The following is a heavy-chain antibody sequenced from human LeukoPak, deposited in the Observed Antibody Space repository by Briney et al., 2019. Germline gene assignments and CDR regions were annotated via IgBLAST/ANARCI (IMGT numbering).Heavy chain of an antibody. D-gene: IGHD3-3*01. CDR1: GFTFSTYG. CDR2: ISYDGSKK. Sequence: GGSLRLSCAPSGFTFSTYGMHWVRQAPGKGLEWVAVISYDGSKKHYADSVKGRFTISRDNSKNTLFLQMNSLRPEDTAVYYCAKDLLEVTYYFDYWGQGTLVTVSS. CDR3: AKDLLEVTYYFDY. J-gene: IGHJ4*02. V-gene: IGHV3-30*18.